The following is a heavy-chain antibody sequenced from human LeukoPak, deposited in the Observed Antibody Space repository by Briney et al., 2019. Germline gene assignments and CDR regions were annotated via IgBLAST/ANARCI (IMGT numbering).Heavy chain of an antibody. V-gene: IGHV3-48*03. D-gene: IGHD4-17*01. CDR3: ARDQNGDYFDY. CDR2: ISSSGSTI. CDR1: GFTFSSYE. Sequence: PGGSLRLSCAASGFTFSSYEMNWVRQAPGKGLEWVSYISSSGSTIYYADSVKGRFTISRDNAKNSLYLQMNSLRAEDTAVYYCARDQNGDYFDYWGQGTLVTVSS. J-gene: IGHJ4*02.